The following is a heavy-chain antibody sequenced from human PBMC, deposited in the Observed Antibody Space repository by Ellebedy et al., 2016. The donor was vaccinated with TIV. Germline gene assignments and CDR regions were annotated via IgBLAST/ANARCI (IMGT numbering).Heavy chain of an antibody. D-gene: IGHD3-22*01. CDR1: GFTFSSYG. V-gene: IGHV3-30*18. CDR3: AKGGITMIHNYYYYYMDV. CDR2: ISYDGSNK. Sequence: GGSLRLXCAASGFTFSSYGMHWVRQAPGKGLEWVAVISYDGSNKYYADSVKGRFTISRDNSKNTLYLQMNSLRAEDTAVYYCAKGGITMIHNYYYYYMDVWGKGTTVTVSS. J-gene: IGHJ6*03.